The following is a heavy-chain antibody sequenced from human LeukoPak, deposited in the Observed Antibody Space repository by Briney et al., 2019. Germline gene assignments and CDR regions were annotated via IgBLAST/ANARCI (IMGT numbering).Heavy chain of an antibody. CDR2: ISYDGSNK. J-gene: IGHJ4*02. Sequence: GGSLRLSCAASGFTFSSYAMHWVRQAPGKGLEWVAVISYDGSNKYYADSVKGRFTISRDNSKNTLYLQMNSLRAEDTAVYYCATIPAVAGTRITPDYYWGQGTLVTVFS. D-gene: IGHD6-19*01. V-gene: IGHV3-30*04. CDR1: GFTFSSYA. CDR3: ATIPAVAGTRITPDYY.